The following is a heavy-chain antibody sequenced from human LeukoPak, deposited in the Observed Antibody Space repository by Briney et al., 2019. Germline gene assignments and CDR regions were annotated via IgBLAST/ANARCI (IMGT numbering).Heavy chain of an antibody. V-gene: IGHV3-30-3*01. CDR3: AKDLGVYNWNDYLDY. J-gene: IGHJ4*02. Sequence: GGSLRLSCAASGFTFSSYAMHWVRQAPGKGLEWVAVISYDGSNKYYADSVKGRFTTSRDNSKNTLYLQMNSLRAEDTAVYYCAKDLGVYNWNDYLDYWGQGTLVTVSS. D-gene: IGHD1-1*01. CDR2: ISYDGSNK. CDR1: GFTFSSYA.